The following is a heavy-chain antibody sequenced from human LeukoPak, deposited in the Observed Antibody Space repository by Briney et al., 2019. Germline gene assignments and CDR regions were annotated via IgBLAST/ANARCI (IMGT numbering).Heavy chain of an antibody. CDR1: GFTFSDYY. Sequence: GGSLRLSCAASGFTFSDYYMSWIRQAPGKGLEWVAYISSSGSTIYYADSVKGRFTISRDNAKNSLYLQMNSLRAEDTAVYYCARDRRMYGGYAGLLNYWGQGTLVTVSS. CDR3: ARDRRMYGGYAGLLNY. V-gene: IGHV3-11*01. D-gene: IGHD5-12*01. J-gene: IGHJ4*02. CDR2: ISSSGSTI.